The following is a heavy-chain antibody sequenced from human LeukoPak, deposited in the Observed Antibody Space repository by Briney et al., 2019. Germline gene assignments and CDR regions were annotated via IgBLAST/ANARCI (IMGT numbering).Heavy chain of an antibody. CDR3: ARSYSSSPFDD. CDR2: IYSGGST. D-gene: IGHD6-13*01. V-gene: IGHV3-53*01. CDR1: GFTVSSNY. Sequence: GGSLRLSCAASGFTVSSNYMSWVRQAPGKGLEWVSVIYSGGSTYYADSVKGRFTISRDNSKNTLYLQMNSLRAEDTAVYYCARSYSSSPFDDWGQGTLVTVSS. J-gene: IGHJ4*02.